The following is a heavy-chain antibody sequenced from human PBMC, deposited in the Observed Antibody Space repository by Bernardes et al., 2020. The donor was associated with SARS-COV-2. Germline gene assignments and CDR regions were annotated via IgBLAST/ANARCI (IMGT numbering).Heavy chain of an antibody. CDR1: GFSFSNSW. V-gene: IGHV3-15*01. J-gene: IGHJ6*02. Sequence: SCAASGFSFSNSWMSWVRQAPGKGLEWVGLIKSKTDDGTTDYAAPVKGRFSISRDDSKNTLYLQMNSLRAEDTAVYYCASEEWESNYYYYGMDVWGQGTTVTVSS. D-gene: IGHD1-26*01. CDR3: ASEEWESNYYYYGMDV. CDR2: IKSKTDDGTT.